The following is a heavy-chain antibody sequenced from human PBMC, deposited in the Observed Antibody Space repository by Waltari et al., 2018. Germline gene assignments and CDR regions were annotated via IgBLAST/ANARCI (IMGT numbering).Heavy chain of an antibody. Sequence: QLQLQESGPGLVKPSETLSLTCTVSGGSISSSSYYWGWIRQPPGKGLEWIGSIYYSGSTYYNPSLKSRVTISVDTSKNQFSLKLSSVTAADTAVYYCARYFTVTTDLDAFDICGQGTMVTVSS. J-gene: IGHJ3*02. D-gene: IGHD4-4*01. CDR3: ARYFTVTTDLDAFDI. V-gene: IGHV4-39*01. CDR1: GGSISSSSYY. CDR2: IYYSGST.